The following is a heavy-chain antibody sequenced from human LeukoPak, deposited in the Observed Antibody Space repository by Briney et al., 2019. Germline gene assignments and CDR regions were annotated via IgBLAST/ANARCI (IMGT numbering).Heavy chain of an antibody. J-gene: IGHJ6*02. CDR3: ARGGGGGTYYYFGTDV. CDR1: GYTFTSYG. CDR2: ISTYNGNT. D-gene: IGHD2-21*01. V-gene: IGHV1-18*01. Sequence: GASVKVSCKASGYTFTSYGISWVRQAPGQGLEWMGWISTYNGNTNYAQNLQGRVTMTSDTSTSTAYMELRSLRSDDTAVYYCARGGGGGTYYYFGTDVWGQGTTVTVSS.